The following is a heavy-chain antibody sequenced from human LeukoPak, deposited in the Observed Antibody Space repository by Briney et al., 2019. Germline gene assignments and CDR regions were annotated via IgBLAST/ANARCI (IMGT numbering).Heavy chain of an antibody. D-gene: IGHD2-8*01. V-gene: IGHV4-34*01. CDR3: ASPMVYGRWFDP. CDR2: INNSGST. J-gene: IGHJ5*02. Sequence: PSETLSLTSAVYGGSFSGYYWSWLPQPPGKGREWVGEINNSGSTNNNPTLKSGVTISVDTSNNQFSLKLSSVTDADTAVYYCASPMVYGRWFDPWGQGTLVTVSS. CDR1: GGSFSGYY.